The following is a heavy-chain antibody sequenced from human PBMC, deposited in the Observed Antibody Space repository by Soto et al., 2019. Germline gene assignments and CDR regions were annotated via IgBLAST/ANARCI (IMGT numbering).Heavy chain of an antibody. J-gene: IGHJ4*02. CDR3: ARISREFWSGPEY. D-gene: IGHD3-3*01. Sequence: PGESLKISCQGSRYSVTNYWIGCGRQMPGKGLEWMGIIYPGDSDIRYSPSFQGQVTISVDKCINTAYLQWATPKASYTAMYYCARISREFWSGPEYWGKGSLV. CDR2: IYPGDSDI. CDR1: RYSVTNYW. V-gene: IGHV5-51*01.